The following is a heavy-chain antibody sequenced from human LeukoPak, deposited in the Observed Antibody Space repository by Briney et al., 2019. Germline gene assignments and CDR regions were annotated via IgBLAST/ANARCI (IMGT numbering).Heavy chain of an antibody. CDR2: ISYDGSNK. CDR1: GFTFRSYG. V-gene: IGHV3-30*18. J-gene: IGHJ4*02. D-gene: IGHD2-15*01. Sequence: PGRSLRLSCAASGFTFRSYGMHWVRQAPGKGLEWVAVISYDGSNKYYADSVKGRFTISRDNSKNTLYLQMNSLRAEDTAVYYCAKRDIVACYDYWGQGTLVTVSS. CDR3: AKRDIVACYDY.